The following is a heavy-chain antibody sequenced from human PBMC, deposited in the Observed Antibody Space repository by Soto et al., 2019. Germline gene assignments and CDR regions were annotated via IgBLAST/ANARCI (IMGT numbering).Heavy chain of an antibody. CDR2: INHSGST. Sequence: SETLSLTCAVYGGSFSGYYWSWIRQPPGKGLEWIGEINHSGSTNYNPSLKSRVTISVDTSKNQFSLKLSSVTAADTAVYYCARGKRIGGFGVVRAYYFDYWGQGTLVTVSS. V-gene: IGHV4-34*01. J-gene: IGHJ4*02. CDR1: GGSFSGYY. CDR3: ARGKRIGGFGVVRAYYFDY. D-gene: IGHD3-3*01.